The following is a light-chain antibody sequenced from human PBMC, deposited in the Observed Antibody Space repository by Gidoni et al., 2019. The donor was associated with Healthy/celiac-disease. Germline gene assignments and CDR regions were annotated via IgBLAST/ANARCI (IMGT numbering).Light chain of an antibody. CDR1: ALPKQY. CDR3: QSADSSGTPWV. J-gene: IGLJ3*02. V-gene: IGLV3-25*02. Sequence: SYELTQPPSVSVSPGQTARITCPGDALPKQYAYWYQQKPGQAPVLVLYKDSERPSGIPERCSGSSSGTTVTLTISGVQAEDEADYYCQSADSSGTPWVFGGGTKLTVL. CDR2: KDS.